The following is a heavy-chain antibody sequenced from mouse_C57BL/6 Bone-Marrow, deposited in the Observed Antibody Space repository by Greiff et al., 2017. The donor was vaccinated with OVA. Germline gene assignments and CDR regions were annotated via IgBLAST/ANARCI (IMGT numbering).Heavy chain of an antibody. CDR3: TRGDWDYFDY. CDR1: GYTFTDYY. CDR2: IYPGSGNT. Sequence: LQESGPELVKPGASVKISCKASGYTFTDYYINWVKQRPGQGLEWIGWIYPGSGNTKYNEKFKDKATLTVDTSSSTAYMQRSSLTSDDSAVYFCTRGDWDYFDYWGQGTTLTVSS. D-gene: IGHD4-1*01. V-gene: IGHV1-84*01. J-gene: IGHJ2*01.